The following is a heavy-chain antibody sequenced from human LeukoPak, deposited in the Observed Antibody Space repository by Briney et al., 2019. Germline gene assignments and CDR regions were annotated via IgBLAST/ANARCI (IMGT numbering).Heavy chain of an antibody. CDR1: GGSFSGYY. CDR3: ARGDDSNPTAYYYYGMDV. CDR2: ISHSGST. D-gene: IGHD4-11*01. Sequence: SETLSLTCAVYGGSFSGYYWSWIRQPPGKGLEWIGEISHSGSTNSNPSLKSRVTMSVDTSKNQFSLKLSPVTAADTAVYYCARGDDSNPTAYYYYGMDVWGQGTTVTVSS. V-gene: IGHV4-34*01. J-gene: IGHJ6*02.